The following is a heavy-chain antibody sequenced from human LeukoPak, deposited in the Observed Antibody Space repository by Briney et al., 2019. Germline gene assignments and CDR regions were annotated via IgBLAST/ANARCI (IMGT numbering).Heavy chain of an antibody. CDR1: GYTFTSYG. V-gene: IGHV1-18*04. Sequence: EASVKVSCKASGYTFTSYGISWVRQAPGQGLQWMGWISAYNGNTNYAQKLQGRVTMTTDTSTSTAYMELRSLRSDDTAVYYCARVSSSWYYFDYWGQGTLVTVSS. J-gene: IGHJ4*02. CDR2: ISAYNGNT. CDR3: ARVSSSWYYFDY. D-gene: IGHD6-13*01.